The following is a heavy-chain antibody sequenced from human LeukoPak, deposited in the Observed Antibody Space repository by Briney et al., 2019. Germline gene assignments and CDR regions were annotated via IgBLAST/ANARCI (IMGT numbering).Heavy chain of an antibody. CDR1: GFTFSSYG. CDR2: ISGSGGST. CDR3: ASPGIAAAGTVDY. D-gene: IGHD6-13*01. V-gene: IGHV3-23*01. J-gene: IGHJ4*02. Sequence: GGTLRLSCAASGFTFSSYGMSWVRQAPGKGLEWVSAISGSGGSTYYADSVKGRFTISRDNSKNTLYLQMNSLRAEDTAVYYCASPGIAAAGTVDYWGQGTLVTVSS.